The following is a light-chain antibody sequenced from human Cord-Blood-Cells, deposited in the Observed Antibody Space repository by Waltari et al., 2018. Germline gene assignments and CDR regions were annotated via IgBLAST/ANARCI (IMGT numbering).Light chain of an antibody. CDR1: SSDVGGYNY. J-gene: IGLJ3*02. V-gene: IGLV2-14*01. CDR3: SSYTSSSTWV. CDR2: DVS. Sequence: QSALTQPASVSGSPGQSITISCTGTSSDVGGYNYVSWYQQHPGKDPKLMIYDVSNGPSGVSNRLSGAKSGNTASLTISGLQDEDEADYYCSSYTSSSTWVFGGGTKLTVL.